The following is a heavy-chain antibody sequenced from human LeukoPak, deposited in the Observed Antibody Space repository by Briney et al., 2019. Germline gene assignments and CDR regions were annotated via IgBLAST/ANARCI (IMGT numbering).Heavy chain of an antibody. V-gene: IGHV3-21*05. D-gene: IGHD1-1*01. Sequence: PGGSLRLSCAASGFTFSSYSMNWVRQAPGKGLEWVSYISSSSGYTNYADSVKGRFTISRDNAKKSLYLQMNSLRAEDTAVYYCARRTEGHDAFDLWGQGTLVTVSS. CDR1: GFTFSSYS. CDR3: ARRTEGHDAFDL. CDR2: ISSSSGYT. J-gene: IGHJ3*01.